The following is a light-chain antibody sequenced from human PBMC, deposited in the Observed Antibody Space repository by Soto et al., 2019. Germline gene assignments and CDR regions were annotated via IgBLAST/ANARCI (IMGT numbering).Light chain of an antibody. CDR2: GVS. J-gene: IGLJ1*01. Sequence: QSVLTQPASVSASPGQSITISCSGTSSDVGAYNYVAWYQQFPGKTPKLIIYGVSSRPSGVSSRFSGSKSGNTASLTISGLQAEDEADYYCISYTGSSTYYVFGTGTKVTVL. V-gene: IGLV2-14*01. CDR3: ISYTGSSTYYV. CDR1: SSDVGAYNY.